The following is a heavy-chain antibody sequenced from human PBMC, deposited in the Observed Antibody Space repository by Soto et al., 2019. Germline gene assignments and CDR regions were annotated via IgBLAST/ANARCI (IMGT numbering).Heavy chain of an antibody. V-gene: IGHV3-30*18. J-gene: IGHJ4*02. CDR1: GFTFSNYG. CDR2: ISFDESNK. Sequence: PGGSLRLSCEASGFTFSNYGMHWVRQAPGKGLEWVAVISFDESNKYYADSVKGRFTISRDNSKNTLYLQMNSLRAEDTAVYYCANGRGYSSGWSFDYWGQGTLVTVSS. D-gene: IGHD6-19*01. CDR3: ANGRGYSSGWSFDY.